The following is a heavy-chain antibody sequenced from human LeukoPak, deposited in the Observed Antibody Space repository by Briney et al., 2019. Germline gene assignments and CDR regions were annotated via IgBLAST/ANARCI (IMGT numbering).Heavy chain of an antibody. J-gene: IGHJ6*02. Sequence: GESLKISCQGSGYSFTSYWIGWVRQMPGTGLEWMGIIYPGGSDTRYSPSFQGQVTISADKSISTAYLQWSSLKASDTAMYYCARHPYYYDSSGYYFAYYGMDVWGQGTTVTVSS. D-gene: IGHD3-22*01. CDR1: GYSFTSYW. V-gene: IGHV5-51*01. CDR3: ARHPYYYDSSGYYFAYYGMDV. CDR2: IYPGGSDT.